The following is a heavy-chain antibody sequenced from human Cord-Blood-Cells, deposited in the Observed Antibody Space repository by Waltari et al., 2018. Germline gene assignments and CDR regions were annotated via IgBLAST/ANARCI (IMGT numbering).Heavy chain of an antibody. CDR3: ARDRHDYGGNYFDY. V-gene: IGHV3-33*01. CDR1: GFPFSSYG. CDR2: IWYDGSNK. J-gene: IGHJ4*02. Sequence: VQLVEFGGGVVQPGRSLRRSRAASGFPFSSYGLLCARQAPGKGREWVAVIWYDGSNKYYADSVKGRFTISRDNSKNTLYLQMNSLRAEDTAVYYCARDRHDYGGNYFDYWGQGTLVTVSS. D-gene: IGHD4-17*01.